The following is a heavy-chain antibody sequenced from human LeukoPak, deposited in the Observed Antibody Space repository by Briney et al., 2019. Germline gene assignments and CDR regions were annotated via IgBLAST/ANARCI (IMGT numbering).Heavy chain of an antibody. CDR2: IYNSGST. V-gene: IGHV4-59*01. CDR3: ARVGSSSSHGLDV. D-gene: IGHD6-6*01. CDR1: GGSMSSYY. Sequence: SETLSLTCTVSGGSMSSYYWSWIRQPPGQGLKWIVYIYNSGSTNYNPSLKSRVTISVDTSRNQFSLKVSSVTAADTAVYYCARVGSSSSHGLDVWGQGTTVTVSS. J-gene: IGHJ6*02.